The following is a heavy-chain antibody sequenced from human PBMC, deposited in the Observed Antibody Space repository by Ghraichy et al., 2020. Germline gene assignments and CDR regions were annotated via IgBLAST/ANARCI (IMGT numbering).Heavy chain of an antibody. CDR1: GGSISNSTW. CDR2: IYHSVTP. V-gene: IGHV4-4*02. Sequence: ESLNISCAVSGGSISNSTWWSWVRQSPGQGLEWIGEIYHSVTPSYNPSLKSRVIISVDKSKNQFSLKLTSVTAADTAVYYCAGGTMIPLSYYYYMDVWGKGTTVTVS. CDR3: AGGTMIPLSYYYYMDV. D-gene: IGHD3-22*01. J-gene: IGHJ6*03.